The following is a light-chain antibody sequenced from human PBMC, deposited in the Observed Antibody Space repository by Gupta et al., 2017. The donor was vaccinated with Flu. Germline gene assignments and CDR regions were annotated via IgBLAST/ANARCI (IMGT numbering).Light chain of an antibody. CDR3: QQRSGLPMYT. Sequence: EIVLTQSPVTLSLSPGDSAILSCRASQSVSNQLAWYQQRPGQPPRLLMYDASRRDAGITARFSGSGYGTDFTLTITTREPEDFAVYYCQQRSGLPMYTFGQGTKLEIK. CDR1: QSVSNQ. V-gene: IGKV3-11*01. J-gene: IGKJ2*01. CDR2: DAS.